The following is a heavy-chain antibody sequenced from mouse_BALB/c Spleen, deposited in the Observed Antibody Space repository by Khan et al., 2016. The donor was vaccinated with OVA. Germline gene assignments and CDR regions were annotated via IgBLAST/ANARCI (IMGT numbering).Heavy chain of an antibody. CDR2: INPSSGYT. J-gene: IGHJ3*01. CDR1: GYTFTSYT. D-gene: IGHD2-14*01. V-gene: IGHV1-4*01. CDR3: ARDGAYYRNDGWFAY. Sequence: QVQLQQSGAELARPGASVKMSCKAPGYTFTSYTIHWIKQRPGQGLEWIGYINPSSGYTNYNQKFKDKATLTADKSSTPAYMQLSSLASDDSAVYYCARDGAYYRNDGWFAYWGQGTLVTVSA.